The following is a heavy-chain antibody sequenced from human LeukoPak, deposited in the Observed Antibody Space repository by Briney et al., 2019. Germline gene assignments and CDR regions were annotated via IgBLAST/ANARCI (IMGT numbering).Heavy chain of an antibody. CDR1: GGTFSSYA. J-gene: IGHJ6*03. Sequence: ASVRVSCKASGGTFSSYAISWVRQAPGQGLEWMGRIIPIFGTANYAQKFQGRVTITTDESTSTAYMELSSLRSEDTAVYYCARESLGPLYYYMDVWGKGTTVTDSS. CDR3: ARESLGPLYYYMDV. V-gene: IGHV1-69*05. CDR2: IIPIFGTA.